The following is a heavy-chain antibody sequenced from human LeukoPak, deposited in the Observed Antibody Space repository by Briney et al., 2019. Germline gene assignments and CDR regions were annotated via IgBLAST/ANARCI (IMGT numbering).Heavy chain of an antibody. J-gene: IGHJ4*02. CDR2: INWNGGST. CDR3: ARTLGGSYESDY. CDR1: GFTFDDYG. D-gene: IGHD1-26*01. V-gene: IGHV3-20*04. Sequence: PGGSLRLSCAAAGFTFDDYGMSWVRQAPGKGLDWVSGINWNGGSTGYADSVKGRFTISRDNAKNSLYLQMNSLRAEDTALYYCARTLGGSYESDYWGQGTLVTVSS.